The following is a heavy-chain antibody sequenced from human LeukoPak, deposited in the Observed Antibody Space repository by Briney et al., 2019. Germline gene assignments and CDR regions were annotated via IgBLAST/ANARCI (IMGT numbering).Heavy chain of an antibody. CDR2: IYYSGST. CDR3: ARAKGPGYSSGWYLDY. V-gene: IGHV4-31*03. CDR1: GGSISSGGYY. Sequence: SQTLSLTCTVSGGSISSGGYYWSWNRQHPGKGLEWIGYIYYSGSTYYNPSLKSRVTISVDTSKNQFSLKLSSVTAADTAVYYCARAKGPGYSSGWYLDYWGQGTLVTVSS. D-gene: IGHD6-19*01. J-gene: IGHJ4*02.